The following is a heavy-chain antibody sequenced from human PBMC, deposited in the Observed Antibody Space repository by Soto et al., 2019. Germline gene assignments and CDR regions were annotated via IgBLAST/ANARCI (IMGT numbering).Heavy chain of an antibody. CDR1: GFTFSSYG. Sequence: GGSLRLSCAASGFTFSSYGMHWVRQAPGKGLEWVAVIWYDGSNKYYADSVKGRFTISRDNSKNTLYLQMNSLRAEDTAVYYCARDSQRPINWFDPWGQGTLVTVSS. J-gene: IGHJ5*02. CDR3: ARDSQRPINWFDP. CDR2: IWYDGSNK. V-gene: IGHV3-33*01.